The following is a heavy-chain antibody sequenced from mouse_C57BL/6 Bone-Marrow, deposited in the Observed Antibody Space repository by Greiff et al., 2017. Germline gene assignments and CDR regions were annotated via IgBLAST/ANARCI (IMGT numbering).Heavy chain of an antibody. CDR3: TKTTVVARNYYAMDY. Sequence: VQLKQSGAELVRPGASVKLSCTASGFNIKDDYMHWVKQRPEQGLEWIGWFDPENGDTEYASKFQGKATITADTSSNTAYLQLSSLTSEDTAVYYCTKTTVVARNYYAMDYWGQGTSVTVSS. CDR1: GFNIKDDY. J-gene: IGHJ4*01. V-gene: IGHV14-4*01. D-gene: IGHD1-1*01. CDR2: FDPENGDT.